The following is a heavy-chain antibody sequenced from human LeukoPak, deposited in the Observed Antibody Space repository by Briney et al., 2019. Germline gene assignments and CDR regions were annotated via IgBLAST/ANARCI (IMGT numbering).Heavy chain of an antibody. CDR2: INHRGST. CDR3: ARGSQSLGYCSGGSCRAKIFDY. Sequence: SETLSLTCAVYGGSFSGYYWGWIRQPPGKGLEWIGEINHRGSTNYNPSLKSRVTISVDTSKNQFSLKLSSVTAADTAVYYCARGSQSLGYCSGGSCRAKIFDYWGQGTLVTVSS. V-gene: IGHV4-34*01. CDR1: GGSFSGYY. J-gene: IGHJ4*02. D-gene: IGHD2-15*01.